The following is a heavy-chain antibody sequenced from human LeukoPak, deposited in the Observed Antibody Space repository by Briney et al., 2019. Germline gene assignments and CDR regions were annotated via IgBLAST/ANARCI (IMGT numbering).Heavy chain of an antibody. V-gene: IGHV4-34*01. J-gene: IGHJ4*02. Sequence: SETLSLTCAVYAGSFSGYYWSWVRQPPGKGLESIREINHSGSTNYNPSLKSRVTISVDTSKNQFSLKLSSVTAADTAVYYCARGRGRQQLVPFDYWGQGTLVTVSS. D-gene: IGHD6-13*01. CDR2: INHSGST. CDR3: ARGRGRQQLVPFDY. CDR1: AGSFSGYY.